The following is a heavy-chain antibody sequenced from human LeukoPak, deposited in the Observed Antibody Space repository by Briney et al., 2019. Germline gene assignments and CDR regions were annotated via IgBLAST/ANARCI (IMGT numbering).Heavy chain of an antibody. Sequence: GGSLRLSWAASGXTFSSYSMNWVRQAPGKGLEWVSSISSSSSYIYYADSVKGRFTIPRDNAKNSLYLQMNSLRAEDTAVYYCARAVYGFDAFDIWGQGTMVTVSS. CDR1: GXTFSSYS. J-gene: IGHJ3*02. V-gene: IGHV3-21*01. D-gene: IGHD4-17*01. CDR3: ARAVYGFDAFDI. CDR2: ISSSSSYI.